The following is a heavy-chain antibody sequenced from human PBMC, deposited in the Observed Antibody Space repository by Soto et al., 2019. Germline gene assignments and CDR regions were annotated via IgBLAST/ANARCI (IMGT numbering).Heavy chain of an antibody. Sequence: EVQLVESGGGLVQPGGSLRLSCAASGFTFSSHNMNWVRQAPGKGLEWISYITFSSTVIYYADSVKGRFIISRDNAKNPLYLQMNSLRVDDTAVYYCARDGNNGLFDYWGQGTLVTVSS. D-gene: IGHD1-20*01. CDR3: ARDGNNGLFDY. CDR2: ITFSSTVI. V-gene: IGHV3-48*01. CDR1: GFTFSSHN. J-gene: IGHJ4*02.